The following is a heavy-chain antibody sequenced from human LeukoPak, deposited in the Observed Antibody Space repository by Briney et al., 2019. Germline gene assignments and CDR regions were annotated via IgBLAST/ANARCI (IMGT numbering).Heavy chain of an antibody. CDR3: AREDYYDSGSNDY. CDR2: MNPYTGQT. CDR1: GYTFTSYD. J-gene: IGHJ4*02. D-gene: IGHD3-22*01. Sequence: ASVKVSCKASGYTFTSYDINWVRQATGQGLEWMGWMNPYTGQTAFAQKFQGRVTITRNTSISTAYMEPSSLRSEDTAMYYCAREDYYDSGSNDYWGQGTLVTVSS. V-gene: IGHV1-8*03.